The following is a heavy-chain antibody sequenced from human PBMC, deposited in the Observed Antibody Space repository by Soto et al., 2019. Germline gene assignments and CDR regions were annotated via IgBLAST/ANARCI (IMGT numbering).Heavy chain of an antibody. CDR1: GGSISSGDYY. CDR3: ARDTVTTGLIDY. CDR2: IYYSGST. J-gene: IGHJ4*02. Sequence: SETLSLTCTVSGGSISSGDYYWSWIRQPPGKGLEWIGYIYYSGSTYYNPSLKSRVTISVDTSKNQFSLKLSSVTAADTAVYYCARDTVTTGLIDYWGQGTLVTVS. V-gene: IGHV4-30-4*01. D-gene: IGHD4-4*01.